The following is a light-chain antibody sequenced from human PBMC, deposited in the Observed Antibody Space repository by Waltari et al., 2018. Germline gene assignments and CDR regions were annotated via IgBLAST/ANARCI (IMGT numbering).Light chain of an antibody. CDR1: QIISRA. CDR2: DVS. V-gene: IGKV3-20*01. CDR3: QHYVRLPVT. J-gene: IGKJ1*01. Sequence: EIMLTQSPGTLSCSPGERATLSCRASQIISRALAWYQQKPGQAPRLLIYDVSTRASGIPDRFSGSGSGTDFSLTISRLEPEDFAVYYCQHYVRLPVTFGQGTKLEFK.